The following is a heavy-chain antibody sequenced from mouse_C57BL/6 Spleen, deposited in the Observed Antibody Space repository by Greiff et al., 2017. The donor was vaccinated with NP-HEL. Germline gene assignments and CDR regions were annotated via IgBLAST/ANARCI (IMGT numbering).Heavy chain of an antibody. V-gene: IGHV14-3*01. CDR1: GFNIKNTY. CDR2: IDPANGNP. D-gene: IGHD1-1*01. Sequence: VQLKESVAELVRPGASVKLSCTASGFNIKNTYMHWVKQRPEQGLAWIGRIDPANGNPKYAPKFQGKATITADTSSNTAYLQLSSLTSEDTAIYYCARGPHYYGSSYGYFDVWGTGTTVTVSS. J-gene: IGHJ1*03. CDR3: ARGPHYYGSSYGYFDV.